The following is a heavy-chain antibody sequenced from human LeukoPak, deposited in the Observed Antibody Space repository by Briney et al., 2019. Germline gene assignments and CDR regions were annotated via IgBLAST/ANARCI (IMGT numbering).Heavy chain of an antibody. CDR2: ISGSSDNT. D-gene: IGHD6-13*01. CDR1: GFTFSSYA. Sequence: GGSLRLSCAASGFTFSSYAMSWVRQAPGKGLEWVSAISGSSDNTYYADSVKGRFTISRDNSKNMLYLQMNSLRVEDTAVYYCAKSPLRAAAGEWIDPWGQGILVTVSS. V-gene: IGHV3-23*01. J-gene: IGHJ5*02. CDR3: AKSPLRAAAGEWIDP.